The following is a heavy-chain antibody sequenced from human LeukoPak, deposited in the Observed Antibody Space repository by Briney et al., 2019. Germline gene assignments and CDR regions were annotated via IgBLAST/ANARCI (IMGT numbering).Heavy chain of an antibody. V-gene: IGHV3-15*01. CDR3: ITPLPYSAQ. CDR2: IKPKTDGETT. CDR1: GFTFSDYY. Sequence: GGSLRLSCAASGFTFSDYYMSWIRQAPGKGLEWVGRIKPKTDGETTEYAAPVKDRFSISRDDSKSMMYLQMNSLKTEDTAVYYCITPLPYSAQGGQGTLVTVSS. J-gene: IGHJ4*02. D-gene: IGHD2-21*01.